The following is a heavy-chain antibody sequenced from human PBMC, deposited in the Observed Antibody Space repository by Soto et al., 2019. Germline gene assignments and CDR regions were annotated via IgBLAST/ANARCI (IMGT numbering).Heavy chain of an antibody. CDR1: GYSISNGYY. CDR2: VFHSGST. D-gene: IGHD1-26*01. V-gene: IGHV4-38-2*01. CDR3: ARHSGGSYSTLSFDH. J-gene: IGHJ4*02. Sequence: PSETLSLTCAVSGYSISNGYYWGWIRQPPGKGLEWIGSVFHSGSTYYNPSLKSRVTISVDTSKNQFSLKLSSVTAADTAVYYCARHSGGSYSTLSFDHWGQGTLVTVSS.